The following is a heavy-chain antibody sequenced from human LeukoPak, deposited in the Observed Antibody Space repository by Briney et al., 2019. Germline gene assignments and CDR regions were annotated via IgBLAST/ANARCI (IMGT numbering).Heavy chain of an antibody. D-gene: IGHD2-15*01. CDR1: GGSISSSNW. CDR2: IYHSGST. CDR3: ARRVGYCSGGSCYFDY. V-gene: IGHV4-4*02. Sequence: SETLSLTCAVSGGSISSSNWWSWVRQPPGKGLEWIGEIYHSGSTNYNPSLKSRVTISVDKSKNQFSLKLTSVTAADTAVYYCARRVGYCSGGSCYFDYWGQGTLVTVSS. J-gene: IGHJ4*02.